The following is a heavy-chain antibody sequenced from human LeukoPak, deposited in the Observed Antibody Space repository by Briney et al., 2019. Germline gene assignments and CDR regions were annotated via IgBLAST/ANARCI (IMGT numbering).Heavy chain of an antibody. D-gene: IGHD3-3*01. CDR2: NYYSGST. V-gene: IGHV4-39*01. CDR1: GGSISSSCHY. J-gene: IGHJ4*02. CDR3: ASSRSGYDFWSGYYGFDY. Sequence: PSETLSLTCTVSGGSISSSCHYWGWIPQPPGKGLEGIGSNYYSGSTYYNPSLKSRVTISVDTTKNQFSLKLSSVTAADTAVYYCASSRSGYDFWSGYYGFDYWGQGTLVTVSS.